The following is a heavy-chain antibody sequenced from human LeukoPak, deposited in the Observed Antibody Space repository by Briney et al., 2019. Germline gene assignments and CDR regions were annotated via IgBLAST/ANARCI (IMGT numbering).Heavy chain of an antibody. V-gene: IGHV3-23*01. CDR1: GFTFSSYA. D-gene: IGHD5-18*01. CDR2: ISGSGGGT. CDR3: AEESGYSYGNYFDY. Sequence: GGSLRLSCAASGFTFSSYAMSWVRQAPGKGLEWVSAISGSGGGTYYADSVKGRFTISRDNSKNTLYLQMNSLRAEDTAVYYCAEESGYSYGNYFDYWGQGTLVTVSS. J-gene: IGHJ4*02.